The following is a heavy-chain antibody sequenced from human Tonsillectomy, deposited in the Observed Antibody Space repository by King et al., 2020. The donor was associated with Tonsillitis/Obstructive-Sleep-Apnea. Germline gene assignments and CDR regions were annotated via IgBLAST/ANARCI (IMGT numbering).Heavy chain of an antibody. CDR1: GFTFSSYA. Sequence: VQLVESGGGLVQPGGSLRLSCAASGFTFSSYAMSWVRQAPGKGLEWVSVISGSGGSTYYADSVKGRFTISRDNSKNTLYLQMNSLRAEDTAVYYCAGWTSPRGSYYLSAFDIWGQGTMVTVSS. CDR3: AGWTSPRGSYYLSAFDI. CDR2: ISGSGGST. D-gene: IGHD1-26*01. J-gene: IGHJ3*02. V-gene: IGHV3-23*04.